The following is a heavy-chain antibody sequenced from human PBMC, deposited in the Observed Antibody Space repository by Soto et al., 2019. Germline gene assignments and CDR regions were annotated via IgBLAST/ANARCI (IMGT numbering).Heavy chain of an antibody. V-gene: IGHV5-10-1*01. CDR3: ARLRAAAGSLYYLFYSGMDV. J-gene: IGHJ6*02. CDR2: IDPSDSYT. Sequence: HGESLKISCKGSGYSFTSYWISWVRQMPGKGLEWMGRIDPSDSYTNYSPSFQGHVTISADKSINTAYLPWSSLKASDTAMYYCARLRAAAGSLYYLFYSGMDVWGQGTTVTVSS. CDR1: GYSFTSYW. D-gene: IGHD6-13*01.